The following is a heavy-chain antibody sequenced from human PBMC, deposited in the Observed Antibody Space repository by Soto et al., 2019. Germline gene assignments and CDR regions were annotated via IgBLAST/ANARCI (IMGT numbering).Heavy chain of an antibody. CDR3: AKARGAGDIGPNWDVDC. D-gene: IGHD3-16*01. CDR1: GFTFSSYA. J-gene: IGHJ4*02. Sequence: EVQLLESGGGLVQPGGSLRLSCAVSGFTFSSYAMSWVRQAPGKGLEWVSAISGSGGRTYYADSVKGRFTTSRDNSKTTLHLQLNSLRAEDTAVSYWAKARGAGDIGPNWDVDCWGQGTLVTVS. CDR2: ISGSGGRT. V-gene: IGHV3-23*01.